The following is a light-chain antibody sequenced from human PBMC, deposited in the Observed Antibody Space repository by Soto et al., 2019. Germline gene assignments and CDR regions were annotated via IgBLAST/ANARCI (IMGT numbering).Light chain of an antibody. CDR3: QQYKSWPT. V-gene: IGKV3-15*01. Sequence: EIVLTQSPATLSLSPGERATLSCRASQSVSSSYLAWYQQKPGQAPRLLIYGVSSRATGVPARFSGSGSGTEFTLTINSLLSEDFGVYYCQQYKSWPTFGQGTRLEIK. CDR2: GVS. CDR1: QSVSSSY. J-gene: IGKJ5*01.